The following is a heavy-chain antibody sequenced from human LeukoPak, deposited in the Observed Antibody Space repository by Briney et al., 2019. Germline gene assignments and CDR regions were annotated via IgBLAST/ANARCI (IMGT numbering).Heavy chain of an antibody. CDR1: GFSLSTSGVG. V-gene: IGHV2-5*02. D-gene: IGHD4-17*01. J-gene: IGHJ4*02. CDR3: AHISVTTFFFMGLGIDY. Sequence: TKSGPTLVKPTQTLTLTCTFSGFSLSTSGVGVGWIRQPPGKALEWLALIYWDDDKRYSPSLKSRLTITKDTSKNQVVLTMTNMDPVDTATYYCAHISVTTFFFMGLGIDYWGQGTLVTVSS. CDR2: IYWDDDK.